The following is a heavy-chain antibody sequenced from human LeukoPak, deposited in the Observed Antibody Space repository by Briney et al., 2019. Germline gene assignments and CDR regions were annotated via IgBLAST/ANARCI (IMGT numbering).Heavy chain of an antibody. Sequence: GGSLRLSCAASGFTFTNYAMHWVRQAPGKGLEWVALISYDGNNKYYADSVKGRFTISRDNSKNTLYLQMNSLRAEDTAVYYCARDKRATAMVTWYFDYWGQGTLVTVSS. D-gene: IGHD5-18*01. CDR1: GFTFTNYA. J-gene: IGHJ4*02. CDR2: ISYDGNNK. V-gene: IGHV3-30-3*01. CDR3: ARDKRATAMVTWYFDY.